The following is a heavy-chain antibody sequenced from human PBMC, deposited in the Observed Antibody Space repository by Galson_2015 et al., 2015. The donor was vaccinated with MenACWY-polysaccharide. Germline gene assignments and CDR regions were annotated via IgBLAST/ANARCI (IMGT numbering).Heavy chain of an antibody. CDR2: ISGSGLNT. Sequence: SLRLSCAASGFTFSSYAMSWVRQAPGKGLEWVSTISGSGLNTYYADSVKGRFTMSRDNSKNTLYMQTNSLRAEDTAVYYCAKQIDEYYGSGNYYPPWDYWGQGTLVTVSS. CDR1: GFTFSSYA. D-gene: IGHD3-10*01. CDR3: AKQIDEYYGSGNYYPPWDY. J-gene: IGHJ4*02. V-gene: IGHV3-23*01.